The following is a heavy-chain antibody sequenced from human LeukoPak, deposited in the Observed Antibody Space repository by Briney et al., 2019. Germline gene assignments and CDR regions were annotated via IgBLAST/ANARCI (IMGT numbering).Heavy chain of an antibody. CDR1: GGSISSYY. J-gene: IGHJ4*02. Sequence: SETLSLTCTASGGSISSYYWSWIRQAPGKGLEWIGYIYYSGSTNYNPSLKSRVTISVDTSKNQFSLKLSSVTAADTAVYYCARRDGYNLPFDYWGQGTLVTVSS. V-gene: IGHV4-59*01. CDR3: ARRDGYNLPFDY. CDR2: IYYSGST. D-gene: IGHD5-24*01.